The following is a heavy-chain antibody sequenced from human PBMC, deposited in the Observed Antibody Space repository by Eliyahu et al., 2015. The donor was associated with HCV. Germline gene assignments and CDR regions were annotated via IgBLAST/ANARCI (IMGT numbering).Heavy chain of an antibody. CDR1: GYXFTEYY. V-gene: IGHV1-2*02. CDR3: VLNYYGSGILYNYFDY. D-gene: IGHD3-10*01. CDR2: INPDNGGA. J-gene: IGHJ4*02. Sequence: QVQLVQFGAEVKRPGASVKVSCEASGYXFTEYYIHWMRQAPGQGLEWMGWINPDNGGAFLAQKFKGRVTLTRDTSISTVYMELSSLRSDDTAVYYCVLNYYGSGILYNYFDYWGQGTLVTVSS.